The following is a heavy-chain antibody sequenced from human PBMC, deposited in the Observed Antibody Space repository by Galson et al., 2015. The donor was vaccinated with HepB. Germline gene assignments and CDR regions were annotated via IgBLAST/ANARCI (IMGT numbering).Heavy chain of an antibody. CDR1: GYTFNNYN. Sequence: SVKVSCKASGYTFNNYNITWVRQAPGQGLGWMGWISGNNGHTNFTQTYQGRLTMTTHTSTATAYLELRSLRSDDTALYYCARGVAGLNFDYWGQGTLVTVSS. CDR3: ARGVAGLNFDY. D-gene: IGHD6-19*01. V-gene: IGHV1-18*04. CDR2: ISGNNGHT. J-gene: IGHJ4*02.